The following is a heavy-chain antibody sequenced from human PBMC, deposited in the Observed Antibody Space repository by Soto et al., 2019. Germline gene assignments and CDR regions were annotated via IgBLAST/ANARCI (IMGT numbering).Heavy chain of an antibody. Sequence: QVQLVQSGAEVKKPGASVKVSCKASGYTFTSYGISWVRQAPGQGLEWMGWISAYNGNTNYAQNLQGRVTMTTDTSTSTAHMELRSLRSDDTAVYYCARGQPDYGSGPYYGMDVWGQGTTVTVSS. CDR2: ISAYNGNT. CDR1: GYTFTSYG. J-gene: IGHJ6*02. CDR3: ARGQPDYGSGPYYGMDV. V-gene: IGHV1-18*01. D-gene: IGHD3-10*01.